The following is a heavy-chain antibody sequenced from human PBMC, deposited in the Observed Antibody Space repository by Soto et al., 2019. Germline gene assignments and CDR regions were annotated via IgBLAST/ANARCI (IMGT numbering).Heavy chain of an antibody. V-gene: IGHV3-33*01. J-gene: IGHJ4*02. CDR1: GFTFSNYG. CDR3: ARDPCRYCSGGNTIDY. CDR2: IWYDGINK. D-gene: IGHD2-15*01. Sequence: QAGGSLRLSCAASGFTFSNYGMHWVRQAPGKGLEWVAVIWYDGINKYYADSVKGRFTISRDNSKNTLYLQVHSLRAEDTAVYYCARDPCRYCSGGNTIDYWGQGTLVTVSS.